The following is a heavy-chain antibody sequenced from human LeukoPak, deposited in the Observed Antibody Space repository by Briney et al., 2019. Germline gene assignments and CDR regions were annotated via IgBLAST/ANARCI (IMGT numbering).Heavy chain of an antibody. D-gene: IGHD5-18*01. CDR1: GGSISSYY. CDR2: IYDSGST. Sequence: SETLCLTCTVSGGSISSYYWSWIRQPPGKGLEWIGYIYDSGSTNYNPSLKSRVTISVDTSKNQFSLKLSSVTAADTAVYYCARGYGRYFDYWGQGTLVTVSS. V-gene: IGHV4-59*01. CDR3: ARGYGRYFDY. J-gene: IGHJ4*02.